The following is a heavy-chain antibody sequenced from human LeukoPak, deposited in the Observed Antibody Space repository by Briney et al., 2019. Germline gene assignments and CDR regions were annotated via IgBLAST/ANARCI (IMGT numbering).Heavy chain of an antibody. J-gene: IGHJ4*02. Sequence: ASVKVSCKASGFTFTAYYMHWVRQAPGQALEWMGWINPNSGCTNYGQKFQGRVTMTRETSISTAYMELSRLRSDDMAVYYCGRSDGDYYFDYWGQGTLVTVSS. D-gene: IGHD4-17*01. CDR2: INPNSGCT. CDR3: GRSDGDYYFDY. V-gene: IGHV1-2*02. CDR1: GFTFTAYY.